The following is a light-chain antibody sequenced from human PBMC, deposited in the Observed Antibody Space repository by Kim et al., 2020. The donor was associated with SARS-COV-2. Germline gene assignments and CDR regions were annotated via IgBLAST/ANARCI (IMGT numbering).Light chain of an antibody. CDR3: QQYGGSPRT. CDR1: QSVSRTY. CDR2: GTS. J-gene: IGKJ1*01. V-gene: IGKV3-20*01. Sequence: EIVLTQSPGTLSLSPGERATLSCRASQSVSRTYLAWYQQKPGQPPRLLIFGTSNRATGVPDRFSGGGSGTDFTLTISRLEPEDFAVYYCQQYGGSPRTFGQGTKVDIK.